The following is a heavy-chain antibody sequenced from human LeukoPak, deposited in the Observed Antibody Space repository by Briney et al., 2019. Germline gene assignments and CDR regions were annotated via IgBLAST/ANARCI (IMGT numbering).Heavy chain of an antibody. Sequence: ASVKVSCKASGYTFTGYYIHWVRQPPGQELEWMGWINPNINGTNYAQKFQGRVTMTGDRSISTAYMELSRLRSDDTAVYYCARERTPGSGYGVDYWGQGTVVTVSS. CDR2: INPNINGT. D-gene: IGHD6-25*01. CDR3: ARERTPGSGYGVDY. V-gene: IGHV1-2*02. J-gene: IGHJ4*02. CDR1: GYTFTGYY.